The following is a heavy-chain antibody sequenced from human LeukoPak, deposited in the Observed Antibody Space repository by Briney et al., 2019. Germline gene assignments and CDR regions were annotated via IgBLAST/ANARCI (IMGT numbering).Heavy chain of an antibody. D-gene: IGHD3-10*01. Sequence: PGGSLRLSCAASGFTFSNYAISWVRQAPGKGLEWVSVISGRGDRTYYADAVKGRFTISRDNSKNTLYLQMNSLRAEDTAVYYCAASGSYYLNWFDPWGQGTLVTVSS. V-gene: IGHV3-23*01. CDR3: AASGSYYLNWFDP. CDR2: ISGRGDRT. CDR1: GFTFSNYA. J-gene: IGHJ5*02.